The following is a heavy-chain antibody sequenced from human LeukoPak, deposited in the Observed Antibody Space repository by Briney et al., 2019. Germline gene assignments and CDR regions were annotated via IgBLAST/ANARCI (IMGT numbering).Heavy chain of an antibody. V-gene: IGHV3-13*04. J-gene: IGHJ4*02. D-gene: IGHD2-2*01. Sequence: PGGSLRLSCAASGFTFRDYDMHWVRQVTGKGLEWVSGIVIGGDTYYADSVRGRITISREEDKNSLYLQMNNLRAGDTALYYCARAPPKYCSSTSCYRDYFDYWGQGTLVTVSS. CDR3: ARAPPKYCSSTSCYRDYFDY. CDR2: IVIGGDT. CDR1: GFTFRDYD.